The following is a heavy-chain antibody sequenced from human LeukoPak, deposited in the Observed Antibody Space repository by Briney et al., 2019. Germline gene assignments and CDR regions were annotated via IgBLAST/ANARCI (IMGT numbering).Heavy chain of an antibody. CDR3: ARDPGMVRGVYYFDY. V-gene: IGHV4-4*07. Sequence: PSETLSLTCTVSGGSISSYYWSWIRQPAGKGLEWIGRIYTSGSTNYNPSFKSRVTMSVDTSKNQFSLKLSSVTAADTAVYYCARDPGMVRGVYYFDYWGQGTLVTVSS. CDR2: IYTSGST. CDR1: GGSISSYY. J-gene: IGHJ4*02. D-gene: IGHD3-10*01.